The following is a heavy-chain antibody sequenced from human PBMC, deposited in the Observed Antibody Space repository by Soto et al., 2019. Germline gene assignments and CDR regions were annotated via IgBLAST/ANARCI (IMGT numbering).Heavy chain of an antibody. CDR3: VNTRGLIDY. V-gene: IGHV3-23*01. CDR1: GFPFDIYT. Sequence: VQLLESGGGLVQPGKSLKLSCAASGFPFDIYTMGWFRQAPGKGLEWVSLIGGSGGGTNYAASVRGRFTTTRDNSKNTLYLHMRSLRPEDTAMYYCVNTRGLIDYWGQGTLVTVSS. CDR2: IGGSGGGT. J-gene: IGHJ4*02. D-gene: IGHD1-1*01.